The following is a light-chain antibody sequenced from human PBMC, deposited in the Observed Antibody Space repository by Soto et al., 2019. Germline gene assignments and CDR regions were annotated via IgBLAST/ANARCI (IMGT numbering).Light chain of an antibody. CDR1: QDITNH. V-gene: IGKV1-33*01. Sequence: DIQMTQSPSSLSASVGDRVTITCQASQDITNHLNWYQQKPGKAPKLLIYDASNLETEVPSRFSGTGSGTYFTFTISSLQPEDIATYYCQQYDNLPWTFGQGTKVEIK. CDR2: DAS. CDR3: QQYDNLPWT. J-gene: IGKJ1*01.